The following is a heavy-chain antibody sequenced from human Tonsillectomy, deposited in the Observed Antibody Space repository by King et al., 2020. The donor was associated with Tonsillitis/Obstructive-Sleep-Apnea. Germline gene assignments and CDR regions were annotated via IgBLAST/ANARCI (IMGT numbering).Heavy chain of an antibody. CDR3: AKERYYGTTDYYYMDV. V-gene: IGHV3-30*18. CDR2: ISHDGSNK. Sequence: VQLVESGGGVVQPGRSLRLSCAASGFTFNNFGMHWVRQAPGKGLEWVAVISHDGSNKYYTDSVKGRFAISRDNSKNTLYLQMNSLRAEDTAVYYCAKERYYGTTDYYYMDV. J-gene: IGHJ6*03. D-gene: IGHD3-10*01. CDR1: GFTFNNFG.